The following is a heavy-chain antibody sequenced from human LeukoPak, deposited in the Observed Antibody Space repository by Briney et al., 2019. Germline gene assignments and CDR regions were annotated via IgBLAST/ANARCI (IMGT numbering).Heavy chain of an antibody. Sequence: GGSLRLSCAGSGFTFSSYWMSWVRQAPGKGLEWVANINQDGSEKYYADSVKGLFTISRDNAKSSLFLQMSSLRVEDTAVYYCARDRPFDIWGQGTMVTVSS. J-gene: IGHJ3*02. CDR2: INQDGSEK. V-gene: IGHV3-7*01. CDR3: ARDRPFDI. CDR1: GFTFSSYW.